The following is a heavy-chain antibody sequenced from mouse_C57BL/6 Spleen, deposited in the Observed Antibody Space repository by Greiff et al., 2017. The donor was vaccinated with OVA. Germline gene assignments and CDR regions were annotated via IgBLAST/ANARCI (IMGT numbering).Heavy chain of an antibody. J-gene: IGHJ2*01. CDR2: IDPNSGGT. D-gene: IGHD1-1*01. V-gene: IGHV1-72*01. CDR3: ARRGGTTVVFDY. Sequence: RRPVAELVKPGASVNLSFHSSGYTFTSYWMHWVKQRPGRGLEWIGRIDPNSGGTKYNEKFKSKATLTVDKPSSTAYMQLSSLTSEDSAVYYCARRGGTTVVFDYWGQGTTLTVSS. CDR1: GYTFTSYW.